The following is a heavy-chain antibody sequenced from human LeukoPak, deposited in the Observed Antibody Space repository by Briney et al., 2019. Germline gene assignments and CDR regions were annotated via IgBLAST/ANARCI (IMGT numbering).Heavy chain of an antibody. CDR3: AELGITMIGGV. Sequence: GGSLRLSCAASGFTCSSYEMNWVRQAPGKGLEWVSYISSSGSTIYYADSVKGRFTISRDNAKNSLYLQMNSLRAEDTAVYYCAELGITMIGGVWGKGTTVTVSS. CDR2: ISSSGSTI. D-gene: IGHD3-10*02. CDR1: GFTCSSYE. J-gene: IGHJ6*04. V-gene: IGHV3-48*03.